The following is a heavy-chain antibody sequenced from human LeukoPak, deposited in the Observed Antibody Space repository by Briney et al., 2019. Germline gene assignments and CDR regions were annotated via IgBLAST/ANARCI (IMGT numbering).Heavy chain of an antibody. J-gene: IGHJ3*02. D-gene: IGHD2-2*01. CDR1: GFTFSSYW. CDR2: INPDGGET. V-gene: IGHV3-7*01. Sequence: PGGCLRLSCAASGFTFSSYWMNWVRQAPGKGLEWVANINPDGGETYYVHSVKGRFTISRDNAKSSLYLQMNSLRAEDTAVYYCARDVGYQLTPDAFDIWGQGTMVTVSS. CDR3: ARDVGYQLTPDAFDI.